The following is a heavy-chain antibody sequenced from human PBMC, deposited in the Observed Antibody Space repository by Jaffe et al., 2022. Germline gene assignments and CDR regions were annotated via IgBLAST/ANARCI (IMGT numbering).Heavy chain of an antibody. Sequence: EVQLVESGGGLVQPGGSLRLSCAASGFTFSSYSMNWVRQAPGKGLEWVSYISSSSSTIYYADSVKGRFTISRDNAKNSLYLQMNSLRAEDTAVYYCARGSIFGVVIDWFDPWGQGTLVTVSS. V-gene: IGHV3-48*01. J-gene: IGHJ5*02. CDR2: ISSSSSTI. CDR3: ARGSIFGVVIDWFDP. CDR1: GFTFSSYS. D-gene: IGHD3-3*01.